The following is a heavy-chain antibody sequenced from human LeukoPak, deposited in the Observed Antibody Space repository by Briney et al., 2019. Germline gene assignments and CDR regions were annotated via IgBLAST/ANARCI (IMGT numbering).Heavy chain of an antibody. CDR3: AREGRGSGYDLRRDFDY. V-gene: IGHV1-2*02. CDR1: GYTFTGYY. J-gene: IGHJ4*02. D-gene: IGHD5-12*01. CDR2: INPNSGGT. Sequence: ASVKVSCKASGYTFTGYYMHWVRRAPGQGLEWMGWINPNSGGTNYAQKFQGRVTMTRDTSISTAYMELSRLRSDDTAVYYCAREGRGSGYDLRRDFDYWGQGTLVTVSS.